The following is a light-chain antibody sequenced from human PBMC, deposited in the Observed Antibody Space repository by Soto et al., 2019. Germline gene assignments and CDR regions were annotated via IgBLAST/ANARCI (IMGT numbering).Light chain of an antibody. CDR1: SSDVGRYDY. CDR2: DVT. V-gene: IGLV2-11*01. J-gene: IGLJ1*01. CDR3: CSFAGSYSYV. Sequence: QSALTQPRSVSASPGQSVTISCTGTSSDVGRYDYVSWYQQHPGKAPKLIVYDVTERPSGVPGRFSGSKSGNTASLTISGLQAEDEADYSCCSFAGSYSYVFGTGTKVTVL.